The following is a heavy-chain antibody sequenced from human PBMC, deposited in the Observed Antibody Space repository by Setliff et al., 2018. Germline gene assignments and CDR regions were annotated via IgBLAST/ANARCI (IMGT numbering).Heavy chain of an antibody. CDR1: GDSISSYY. CDR2: IYYSGST. V-gene: IGHV4-59*12. Sequence: SETLSLTCTVSGDSISSYYWSWIRQPPGKGLEWIGSIYYSGSTYYNPSLKSRVTISVDTSKNQFSLKLSSVTAADTAVYYCAREWADKWELLGPFDYWGQGTLVTVSS. CDR3: AREWADKWELLGPFDY. J-gene: IGHJ4*02. D-gene: IGHD1-26*01.